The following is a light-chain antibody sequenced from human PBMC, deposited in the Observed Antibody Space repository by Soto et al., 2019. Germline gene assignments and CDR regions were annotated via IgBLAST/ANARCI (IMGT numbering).Light chain of an antibody. CDR1: QSVLYSSNNKNY. Sequence: DIVMTQSPDSLAVSLGERATINCKSSQSVLYSSNNKNYLAWYQQKPGQPPKLLIYWASTRESGVPDRFSGSGSGTDFTLTISSLLAEDVAVYYCQQYYSNTSTFGQGTKVEIK. V-gene: IGKV4-1*01. CDR3: QQYYSNTST. CDR2: WAS. J-gene: IGKJ1*01.